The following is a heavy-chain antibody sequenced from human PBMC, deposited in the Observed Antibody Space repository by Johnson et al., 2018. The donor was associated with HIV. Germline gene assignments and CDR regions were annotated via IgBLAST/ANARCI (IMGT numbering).Heavy chain of an antibody. J-gene: IGHJ3*02. CDR1: GFTFSNYD. CDR2: LGTAGDT. CDR3: ARGGSRTTIFGVDINMGAFDI. D-gene: IGHD3-3*01. Sequence: VQLVESGGGLIQHGGSLRLSCAASGFTFSNYDMYWVRQPTGKGLEWVSGLGTAGDTYYAGSLKGRFTISREDAKNSLYLQMNSLSAGDTAVYYCARGGSRTTIFGVDINMGAFDIWGQGTMVTVSS. V-gene: IGHV3-13*01.